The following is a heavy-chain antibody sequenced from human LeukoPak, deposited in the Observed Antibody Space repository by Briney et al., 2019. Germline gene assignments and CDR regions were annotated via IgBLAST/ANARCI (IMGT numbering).Heavy chain of an antibody. V-gene: IGHV3-23*01. Sequence: GGSLRLSCAASGFTFSSSWMSWVRQAPGKGLEWVSYISSGSVTTYYADSVKGRFTISRDNSKNTLYLQMNSLRAEDTAVYYCAKDLSAMIVVVITTPFHYWGQGTLVTVSS. D-gene: IGHD3-22*01. CDR2: ISSGSVTT. CDR1: GFTFSSSW. J-gene: IGHJ4*02. CDR3: AKDLSAMIVVVITTPFHY.